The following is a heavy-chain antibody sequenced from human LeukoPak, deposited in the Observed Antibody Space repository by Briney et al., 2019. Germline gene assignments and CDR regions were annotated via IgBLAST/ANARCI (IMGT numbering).Heavy chain of an antibody. CDR3: ARVGSSSWYGAAWFDP. CDR2: IYISGST. D-gene: IGHD6-13*01. J-gene: IGHJ5*02. V-gene: IGHV4-4*07. CDR1: GGSISSYY. Sequence: SETLSLTCTVSGGSISSYYWSWIRQPPGKGLEWIGRIYISGSTNYNPSLQSRITVSVDTSKNQFSLKLRSVTPADTAVYYCARVGSSSWYGAAWFDPWGQGTLVTVSS.